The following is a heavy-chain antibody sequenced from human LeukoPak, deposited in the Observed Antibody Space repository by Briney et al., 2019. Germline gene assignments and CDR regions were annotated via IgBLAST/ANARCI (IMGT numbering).Heavy chain of an antibody. CDR1: GFTFSSYA. CDR2: ISSSDGST. Sequence: PGGSLRLSCAATGFTFSSYAMSWGRQSPGRGLEWVSGISSSDGSTYYADSMKGRFTISRDNSRNTLYLQMNSLRVEDTALYYCAKGFHTTRWYNFDYWGQGTLVTVSS. D-gene: IGHD6-13*01. V-gene: IGHV3-23*01. J-gene: IGHJ4*02. CDR3: AKGFHTTRWYNFDY.